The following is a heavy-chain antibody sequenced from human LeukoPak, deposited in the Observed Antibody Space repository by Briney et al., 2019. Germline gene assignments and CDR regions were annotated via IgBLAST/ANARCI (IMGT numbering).Heavy chain of an antibody. CDR3: AYDQYCSSTSCPRRDYYYYYGMDV. D-gene: IGHD2-2*01. V-gene: IGHV1-69*13. J-gene: IGHJ6*02. CDR1: GYTFTSYG. CDR2: VIPIFGTS. Sequence: GASVKVSCKASGYTFTSYGISWVRQAPGQGLEWMGGVIPIFGTSNYAQKFQGSVTITADESTSTAYMELSSLRSVDTAVYYCAYDQYCSSTSCPRRDYYYYYGMDVWGQGTTVTVSS.